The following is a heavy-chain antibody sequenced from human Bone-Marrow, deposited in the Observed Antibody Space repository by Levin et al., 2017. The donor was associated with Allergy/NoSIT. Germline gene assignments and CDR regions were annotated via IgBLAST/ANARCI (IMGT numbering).Heavy chain of an antibody. Sequence: GESLKISCAASGFTFSSYAMHWVRQAPGKGLEWVAVISYDGSNKYYADSVKGRFTISRDNSKNTLYLQMNSLRAEDTAVYYCAREGYEDYVWGSYRYYFDYWGQGTLVTVSS. J-gene: IGHJ4*02. CDR3: AREGYEDYVWGSYRYYFDY. CDR1: GFTFSSYA. CDR2: ISYDGSNK. V-gene: IGHV3-30-3*01. D-gene: IGHD3-16*02.